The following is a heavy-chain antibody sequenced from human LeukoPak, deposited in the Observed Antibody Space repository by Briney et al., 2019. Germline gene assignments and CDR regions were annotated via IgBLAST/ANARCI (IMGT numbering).Heavy chain of an antibody. CDR2: IYYSGST. J-gene: IGHJ4*02. CDR1: GGSIRSSSYY. D-gene: IGHD6-6*01. Sequence: PSETLSLTCTVSGGSIRSSSYYWGWIRQPPGKGLEWIGSIYYSGSTYYNPSLKSRVTISVDTSKNQFSLKLSSVTAADTAVYYCAREYSSSSDYWGQGTLVTVSS. CDR3: AREYSSSSDY. V-gene: IGHV4-39*02.